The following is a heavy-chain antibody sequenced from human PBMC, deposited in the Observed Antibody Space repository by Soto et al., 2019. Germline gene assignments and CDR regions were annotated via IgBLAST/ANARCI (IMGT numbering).Heavy chain of an antibody. CDR2: IIPILGIT. J-gene: IGHJ5*02. V-gene: IGHV1-69*08. Sequence: QVQLVQSGAEVKKPGSSVKVSCKASGGTFISYTISWVRQAPGQGLEWMGRIIPILGITNYAQKFQGRVTSXXEXFXXRAYMELSSRRSEDTVVYSCARDYGSGGYLRRFDPWGQGTLVTVSS. D-gene: IGHD3-10*01. CDR1: GGTFISYT. CDR3: ARDYGSGGYLRRFDP.